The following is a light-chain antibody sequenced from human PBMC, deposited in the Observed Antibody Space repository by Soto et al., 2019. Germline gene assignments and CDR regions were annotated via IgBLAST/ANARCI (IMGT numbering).Light chain of an antibody. CDR1: QSISSW. CDR2: KAS. V-gene: IGKV1-5*03. CDR3: QHYNNYSEA. J-gene: IGKJ1*01. Sequence: DIQMTQSPSTLAASVGDRVTITCLASQSISSWLAWYQQKPGKAPKLLIHKASNLKSGVPSRFSGSGSGTEFTLTISSLQPDDFATYYCQHYNNYSEAFGQGTKVDIK.